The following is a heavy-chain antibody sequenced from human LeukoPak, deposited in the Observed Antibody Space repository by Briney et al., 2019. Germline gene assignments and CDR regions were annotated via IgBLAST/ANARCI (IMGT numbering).Heavy chain of an antibody. CDR3: ARDQKVILGLFDY. Sequence: GGSLRLSCAASGFTFSSYAMHWVRQAPGKGLEWVAVISYDGSNKYYADSVKGRFTISRDNSKNTLYLQMNSLRTEDTAVYYCARDQKVILGLFDYWGQGTLVTVSS. D-gene: IGHD3-16*02. J-gene: IGHJ4*02. V-gene: IGHV3-30*01. CDR1: GFTFSSYA. CDR2: ISYDGSNK.